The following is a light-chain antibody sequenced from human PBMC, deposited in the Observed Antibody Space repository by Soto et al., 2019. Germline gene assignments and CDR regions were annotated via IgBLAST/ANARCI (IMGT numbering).Light chain of an antibody. J-gene: IGLJ3*02. CDR1: GSDVGGYNY. V-gene: IGLV2-8*01. CDR3: RSYAGSNFGV. Sequence: QSALTQPPSASGSPGQSVTISCTGTGSDVGGYNYVSWYQQHPGKAPKLIIYEVSQRPSGVPDRFSGSKSGNTASLTVSGLQAEDEADYYCRSYAGSNFGVFGGGTKLTVL. CDR2: EVS.